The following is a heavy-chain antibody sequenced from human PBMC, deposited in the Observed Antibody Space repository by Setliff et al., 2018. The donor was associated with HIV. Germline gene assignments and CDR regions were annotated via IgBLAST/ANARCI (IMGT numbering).Heavy chain of an antibody. CDR3: ARGRGSSSSWPIDY. D-gene: IGHD6-13*01. J-gene: IGHJ4*02. CDR2: IYHSGST. V-gene: IGHV4-38-2*01. CDR1: GYFISNAYY. Sequence: SETLSLTCAVSGYFISNAYYWGWIRQPPGKGLEWIGNIYHSGSTYYNPSLKGRFTISVDTSKNQFSLKLSSVTAADTAVYFCARGRGSSSSWPIDYWGQGTLVTVSS.